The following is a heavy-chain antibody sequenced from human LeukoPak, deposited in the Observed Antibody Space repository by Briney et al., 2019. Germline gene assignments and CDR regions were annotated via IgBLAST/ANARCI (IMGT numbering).Heavy chain of an antibody. CDR1: EYTVTSTC. CDR2: INSDGINT. CDR3: ARDLGQYYDTSDNWFDP. D-gene: IGHD3-22*01. J-gene: IGHJ5*02. Sequence: GGSLRLSCAASEYTVTSTCMSWVRQAPGKGLVWVSRINSDGINTSYADSVKGRFTISRDNAKNTPNLQMNSLRAEDTAVYYCARDLGQYYDTSDNWFDPWGQGTLVTVSS. V-gene: IGHV3-74*01.